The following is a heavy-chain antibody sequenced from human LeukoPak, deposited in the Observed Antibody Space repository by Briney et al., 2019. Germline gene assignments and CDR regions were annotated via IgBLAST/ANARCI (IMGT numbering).Heavy chain of an antibody. V-gene: IGHV3-66*01. CDR1: GFTVSSNY. CDR2: IYSGGST. D-gene: IGHD5-12*01. CDR3: ARDQLVATTDYYYGMDV. J-gene: IGHJ6*02. Sequence: PGGSLRLSCAASGFTVSSNYMSWVRQAPVKGLEWVSVIYSGGSTYYADSVKGRFTISRDNSKNTLYLQMNSLRAEDTAVYYCARDQLVATTDYYYGMDVWGQGTTVTVSS.